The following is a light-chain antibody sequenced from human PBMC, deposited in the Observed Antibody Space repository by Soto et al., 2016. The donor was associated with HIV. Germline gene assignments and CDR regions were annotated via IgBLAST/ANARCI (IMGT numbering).Light chain of an antibody. V-gene: IGLV3-1*01. CDR2: QDN. J-gene: IGLJ1*01. CDR1: KLGDKY. CDR3: QAWDSTTAPFYV. Sequence: SSELTQPPSVSVSPGQTASITCSGHKLGDKYVSWYQQKPGQAPMLVLYQDNKRPSGIPERFSGSNSRNTATLTITGTQVMDEADYYCQAWDSTTAPFYVFGTGTKVTV.